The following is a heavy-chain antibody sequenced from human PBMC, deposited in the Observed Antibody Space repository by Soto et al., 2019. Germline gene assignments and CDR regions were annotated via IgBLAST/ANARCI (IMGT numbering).Heavy chain of an antibody. J-gene: IGHJ6*02. D-gene: IGHD4-4*01. V-gene: IGHV3-23*01. Sequence: GGLRLSCAASGFTFSSYAMSWVRQAPGKGLEWVSAISGSGDSTYYADSVKGRFTISRDNSKNTLYLQMNSLRAEDTAVYYCAKCLGYSNARKYCYYGMDVWGQGTTVTVSS. CDR1: GFTFSSYA. CDR3: AKCLGYSNARKYCYYGMDV. CDR2: ISGSGDST.